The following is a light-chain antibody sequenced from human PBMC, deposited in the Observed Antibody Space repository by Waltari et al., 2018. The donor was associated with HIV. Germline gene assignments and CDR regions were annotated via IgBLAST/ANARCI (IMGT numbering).Light chain of an antibody. Sequence: QSALTQPRSVSGSPGQSVTISCTGTSRDVGGYNYVSWYQQHPGKAPKRMIYDVSKRPSGVSDRFSGSKSGNTASLTISGLQAEDESDYYCCSYAGSYVVFGGGTKLTVL. CDR2: DVS. CDR3: CSYAGSYVV. V-gene: IGLV2-11*01. J-gene: IGLJ2*01. CDR1: SRDVGGYNY.